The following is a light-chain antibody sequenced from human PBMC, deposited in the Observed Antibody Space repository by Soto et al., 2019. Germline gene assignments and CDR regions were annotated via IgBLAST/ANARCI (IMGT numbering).Light chain of an antibody. V-gene: IGLV2-14*01. CDR1: SSDVGAYNY. J-gene: IGLJ1*01. CDR2: EVT. Sequence: QSALTQPASVSGSPGQSITISCTGTSSDVGAYNYVSWYQQYPGKAPKLMIYEVTNRPSGVSNRFSGSKSGNTASLTISGRQPEDEADYYCSSYASSSAYVFGTGTKVTVL. CDR3: SSYASSSAYV.